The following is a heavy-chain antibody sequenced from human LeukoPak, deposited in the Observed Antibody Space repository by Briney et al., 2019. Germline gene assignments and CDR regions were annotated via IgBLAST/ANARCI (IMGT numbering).Heavy chain of an antibody. CDR2: IWSDGSKM. J-gene: IGHJ6*02. CDR1: GFPFTHYG. Sequence: GGSLRLLCAASGFPFTHYGFHWVRQAPGKGLEWVTVIWSDGSKMYYADSVKGRFTISRDNSKNTVFLQMNSLRAEDTAIYYCARDLSLGSMDVCGQGTTVTVS. V-gene: IGHV3-33*01. CDR3: ARDLSLGSMDV.